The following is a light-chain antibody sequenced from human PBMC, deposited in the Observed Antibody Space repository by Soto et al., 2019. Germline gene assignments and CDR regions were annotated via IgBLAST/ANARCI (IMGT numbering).Light chain of an antibody. V-gene: IGKV3-20*01. Sequence: EIVLTQSPCTLSLSPGERATLSCRASQSVSSSYLAWYQQKPGQAPRLLIYGASSRATGIPARFSGSGSGTDFTLTISRLEPEDFAVYYCQQYGSSPPTFGQGTKVEIK. CDR2: GAS. J-gene: IGKJ1*01. CDR3: QQYGSSPPT. CDR1: QSVSSSY.